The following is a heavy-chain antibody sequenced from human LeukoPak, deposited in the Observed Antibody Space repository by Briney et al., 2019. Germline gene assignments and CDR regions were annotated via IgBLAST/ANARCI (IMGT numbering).Heavy chain of an antibody. D-gene: IGHD3-9*01. CDR1: GFTFTNFA. CDR2: ISGGGEHT. V-gene: IGHV3-23*01. CDR3: AKVTSALRYFDWLGYFDY. Sequence: GGSLRLSCAASGFTFTNFAMKWVRQAPGKGLEWVADISGGGEHTFYADSVKGRFTISRDNSKNTLYLQMNSLRAEDTAVYYCAKVTSALRYFDWLGYFDYWGQGTLVTVSS. J-gene: IGHJ4*02.